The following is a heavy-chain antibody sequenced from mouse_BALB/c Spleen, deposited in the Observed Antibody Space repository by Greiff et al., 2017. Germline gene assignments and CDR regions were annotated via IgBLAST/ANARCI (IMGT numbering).Heavy chain of an antibody. Sequence: QVQLQQSGAELMKPGASVKISCKATGYTFSSYWIEWVKQRPGHGLEWIGEILPGSGSTNYNEKFKGKATFTADTSSNTAYMQLSSLTSEDSAVYYCAKTMITEWFAYWGQGTLVTVSA. CDR1: GYTFSSYW. J-gene: IGHJ3*01. V-gene: IGHV1-9*01. CDR3: AKTMITEWFAY. D-gene: IGHD2-4*01. CDR2: ILPGSGST.